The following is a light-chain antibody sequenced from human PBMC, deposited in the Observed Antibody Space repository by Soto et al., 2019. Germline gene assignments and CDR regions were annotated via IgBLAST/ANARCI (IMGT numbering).Light chain of an antibody. V-gene: IGLV1-40*01. CDR1: SSNIGAAYD. CDR2: GNN. Sequence: QPVLTQPPSVSGAPGQKVTISCTTSSSNIGAAYDVHWYQPLPGTAPELLIYGNNNRPSGVPDRFSGSKSGTSASLAITGLQAEDEADYYCQSYDSSLSGWVFGGGTKLTVL. CDR3: QSYDSSLSGWV. J-gene: IGLJ3*02.